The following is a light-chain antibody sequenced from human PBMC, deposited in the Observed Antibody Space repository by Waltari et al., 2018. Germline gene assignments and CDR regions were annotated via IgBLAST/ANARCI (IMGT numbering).Light chain of an antibody. CDR1: QGITNS. Sequence: DIQMTQSPSAMSASVGDRVTITCRASQGITNSLAWFQQRPGKAPKRLIYSASILQSGVPSRFSGSGSGAEFTLTISSLQPEDFATYYCLQHKSHPYTFGQGTKLELK. CDR3: LQHKSHPYT. V-gene: IGKV1-17*03. CDR2: SAS. J-gene: IGKJ2*01.